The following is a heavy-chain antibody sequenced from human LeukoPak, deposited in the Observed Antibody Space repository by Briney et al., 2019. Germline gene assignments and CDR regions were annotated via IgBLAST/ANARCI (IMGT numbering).Heavy chain of an antibody. CDR2: INHSGST. Sequence: SETLSLTCAAYGGSFSGYYWSWIRQPPGKGLEWIGEINHSGSTNYNPSLKSRVAISVDTSKNQFSLKLSSVTAADTAVYYCASPIAAAPFFDYWGQGTLVTVSS. V-gene: IGHV4-34*01. J-gene: IGHJ4*02. CDR1: GGSFSGYY. D-gene: IGHD6-13*01. CDR3: ASPIAAAPFFDY.